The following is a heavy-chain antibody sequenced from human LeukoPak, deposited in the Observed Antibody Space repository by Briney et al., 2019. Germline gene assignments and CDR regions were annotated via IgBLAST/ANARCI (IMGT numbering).Heavy chain of an antibody. Sequence: GGSLRLSCEASGFTFSSYSMNWVRQAPGKGLEWVSSISSSSSYIYYADSVKGRFTISRDNAKNSLYLQMNSLRAEDTAVYYCARVPTTDGDLGAFDIWGQGTMVTVSS. CDR1: GFTFSSYS. V-gene: IGHV3-21*01. D-gene: IGHD4-17*01. J-gene: IGHJ3*02. CDR2: ISSSSSYI. CDR3: ARVPTTDGDLGAFDI.